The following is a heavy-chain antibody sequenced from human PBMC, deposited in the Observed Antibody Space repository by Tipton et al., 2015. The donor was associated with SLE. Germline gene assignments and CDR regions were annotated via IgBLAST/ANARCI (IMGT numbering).Heavy chain of an antibody. J-gene: IGHJ4*02. V-gene: IGHV3-53*01. CDR1: GFTVSSNF. Sequence: SLRLSCAASGFTVSSNFMSWVRQAPGKGLEWVSVIYSGGSTYYADSVKGRFTISSDNSKNTLYLQINSLRAEDTAVYYCARGGGSYSFDYWGQGTLVTVSP. CDR2: IYSGGST. CDR3: ARGGGSYSFDY. D-gene: IGHD1-26*01.